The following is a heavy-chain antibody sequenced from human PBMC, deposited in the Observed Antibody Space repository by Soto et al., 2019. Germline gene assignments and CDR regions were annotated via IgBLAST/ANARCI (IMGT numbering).Heavy chain of an antibody. D-gene: IGHD4-17*01. J-gene: IGHJ4*02. CDR1: GFTFSRYD. CDR3: ARPIYGDYAFDS. Sequence: PGGSLRLSCAASGFTFSRYDRHWVRQATGKGLEWVSAIGSAGDTHYAGSVKGRFTISRENAKTSPYLQTNSLRAEDTAVYYCARPIYGDYAFDSWGQGTLVTVSS. CDR2: IGSAGDT. V-gene: IGHV3-13*01.